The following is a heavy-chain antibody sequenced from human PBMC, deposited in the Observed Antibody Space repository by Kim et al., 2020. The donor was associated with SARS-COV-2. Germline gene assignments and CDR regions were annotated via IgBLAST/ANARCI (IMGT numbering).Heavy chain of an antibody. CDR1: GGSISSYY. D-gene: IGHD3-16*01. J-gene: IGHJ4*02. V-gene: IGHV4-59*13. CDR2: IYYSGST. Sequence: SETLSLTCTVSGGSISSYYWSWIRQPPGKGLEWIGYIYYSGSTNYNPSLKSRVTISVDTSKNQFSLKLSSVTAADTAVYYCARGLSLAGGVFVCRGPGT. CDR3: ARGLSLAGGVFVC.